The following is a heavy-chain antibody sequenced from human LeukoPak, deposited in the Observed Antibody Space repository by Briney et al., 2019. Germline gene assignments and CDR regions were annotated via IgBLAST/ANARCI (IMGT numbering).Heavy chain of an antibody. CDR1: GASLISYY. J-gene: IGHJ4*02. V-gene: IGHV4-59*01. Sequence: SETLSLTCTVSGASLISYYWNWIRQPPGKGLEWIGYIYYNGSPNYNPSLKSRVTISVDHSKNQFSLKLTSVTAADTAVYYCAKEGNDYGANSIDYWGQGTLVTVSS. D-gene: IGHD4-23*01. CDR3: AKEGNDYGANSIDY. CDR2: IYYNGSP.